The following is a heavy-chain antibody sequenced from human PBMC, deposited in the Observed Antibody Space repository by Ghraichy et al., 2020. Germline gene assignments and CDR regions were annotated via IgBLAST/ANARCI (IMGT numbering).Heavy chain of an antibody. CDR2: IHHSGST. D-gene: IGHD6-19*01. CDR3: ERLIAVAGGEY. V-gene: IGHV4-34*01. J-gene: IGHJ4*02. Sequence: SQTLSLTCAVYVVSFSDYYWSWIRHPPGKRLEWIGEIHHSGSTNYNPSLKSRVTISVDTSKNQFSLKLSAVTAADTAVYYCERLIAVAGGEYWGKGTRVTFSS. CDR1: VVSFSDYY.